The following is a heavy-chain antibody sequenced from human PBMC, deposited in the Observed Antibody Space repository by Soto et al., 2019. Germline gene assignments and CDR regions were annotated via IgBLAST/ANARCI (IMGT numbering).Heavy chain of an antibody. V-gene: IGHV3-53*01. CDR2: IYSDGRT. Sequence: EVQLVESGGGLIQPGGSLRLSCAASGFTVNSNYMTWVRQAPGKGLEWVSIIYSDGRTYYADSVKGRFTISRDNSKNTLYLQINSLRAEDTAVYYCVRARGIAAAGNWFDPWGQGTLVTVSS. CDR1: GFTVNSNY. CDR3: VRARGIAAAGNWFDP. D-gene: IGHD6-13*01. J-gene: IGHJ5*02.